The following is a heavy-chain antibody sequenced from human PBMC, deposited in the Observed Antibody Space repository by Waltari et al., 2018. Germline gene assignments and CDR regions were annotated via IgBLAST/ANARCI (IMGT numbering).Heavy chain of an antibody. Sequence: EVQLVESGGGLIQPGGSLRLSCAASGFTVSSNYMSWVRQAPGKGLEWVSVIYSGGSTDYADSVKGRFTSSRDNSKNTLYLQMNSLRAEDTAVYYCARGGYDFWSGYTNSWYFDLWGRGTLVTVCS. V-gene: IGHV3-53*01. J-gene: IGHJ2*01. CDR2: IYSGGST. CDR3: ARGGYDFWSGYTNSWYFDL. CDR1: GFTVSSNY. D-gene: IGHD3-3*01.